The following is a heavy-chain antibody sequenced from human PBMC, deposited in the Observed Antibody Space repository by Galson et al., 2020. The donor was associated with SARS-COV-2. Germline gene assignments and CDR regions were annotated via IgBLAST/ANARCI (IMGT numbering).Heavy chain of an antibody. CDR2: ISWDGGST. Sequence: GESLKISCAASGFTFDDYTMHWVRQAPGKGLEWVSLISWDGGSTYYADSVKGRFTISRDNSKNSLYLQMNSLRTEDTALYYCAKDLNTGYVPYNAFDYWGQGTLVTVSS. J-gene: IGHJ4*02. CDR3: AKDLNTGYVPYNAFDY. CDR1: GFTFDDYT. D-gene: IGHD5-12*01. V-gene: IGHV3-43*01.